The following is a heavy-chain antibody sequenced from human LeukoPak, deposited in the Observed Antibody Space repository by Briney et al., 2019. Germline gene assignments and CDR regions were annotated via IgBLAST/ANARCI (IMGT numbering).Heavy chain of an antibody. CDR3: ARALLWFGEPSHIDY. D-gene: IGHD3-10*01. CDR2: ITAYNDNT. CDR1: GYTFTSYG. J-gene: IGHJ4*02. Sequence: ASVKVSCKPSGYTFTSYGIIWVRQAPGQGLEWMGWITAYNDNTNYAQKLQGRVTMTTDTSTSTAYMELRSLRSDDTDVYYCARALLWFGEPSHIDYWGQGSLVTASS. V-gene: IGHV1-18*01.